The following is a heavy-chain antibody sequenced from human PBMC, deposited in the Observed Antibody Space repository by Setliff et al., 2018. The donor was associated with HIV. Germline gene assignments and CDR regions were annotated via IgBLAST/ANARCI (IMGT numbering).Heavy chain of an antibody. CDR2: IKQHGSEK. V-gene: IGHV3-7*01. Sequence: GGSLRLSCAASGFTFSTYWMSWVRQAPGTGLEWVANIKQHGSEKYYVDSVKGRFTISRDNAKNSLYLQMNSLRAEDTAVYYCARQATYYDILTGYYGYQYYYMDVWGKGTTVTV. J-gene: IGHJ6*03. CDR3: ARQATYYDILTGYYGYQYYYMDV. CDR1: GFTFSTYW. D-gene: IGHD3-9*01.